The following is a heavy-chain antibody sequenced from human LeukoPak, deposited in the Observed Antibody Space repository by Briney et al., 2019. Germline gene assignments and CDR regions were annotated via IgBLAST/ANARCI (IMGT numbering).Heavy chain of an antibody. CDR3: ARPRYAGYYYMDV. CDR1: GYTFTGYY. CDR2: INPNSGGT. Sequence: ASVKVSCKASGYTFTGYYMHWVRQAPGQGLEWMGWINPNSGGTNYAQKFQGRVTMTGDTSISTAYMELSRLRSDDTAVYYCARPRYAGYYYMDVWGKGTTVTVSS. D-gene: IGHD3-16*01. J-gene: IGHJ6*03. V-gene: IGHV1-2*02.